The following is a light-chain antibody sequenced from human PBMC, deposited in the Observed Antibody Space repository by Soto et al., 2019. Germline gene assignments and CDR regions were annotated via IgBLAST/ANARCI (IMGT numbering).Light chain of an antibody. CDR2: LNNDGSH. V-gene: IGLV4-69*01. J-gene: IGLJ2*01. CDR1: SGHSSYA. CDR3: SSYTSSSTVV. Sequence: QPVLTQSPSASASLGASVKLTCTLSSGHSSYAIAWHQKQPGKGPRYLMDLNNDGSHTKGDGIPDRFSGSSSGADRYLIISSLQSEDEADYYCSSYTSSSTVVFGGGTKLTVL.